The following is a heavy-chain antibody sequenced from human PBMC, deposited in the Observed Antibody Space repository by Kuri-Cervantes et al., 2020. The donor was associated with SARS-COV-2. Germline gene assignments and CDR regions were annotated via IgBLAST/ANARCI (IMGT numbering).Heavy chain of an antibody. D-gene: IGHD3-3*01. V-gene: IGHV3-30*18. CDR3: AKIFSPGDY. J-gene: IGHJ4*02. CDR1: GFTFSSYG. Sequence: GESLKISCAASGFTFSSYGMHWVRQAPGKGLEWVAVISYDGSNKYYADSVKGRFTISRDNSKNTLYLQMNSLRAEDTAVYYCAKIFSPGDYWGQGTRVTCAS. CDR2: ISYDGSNK.